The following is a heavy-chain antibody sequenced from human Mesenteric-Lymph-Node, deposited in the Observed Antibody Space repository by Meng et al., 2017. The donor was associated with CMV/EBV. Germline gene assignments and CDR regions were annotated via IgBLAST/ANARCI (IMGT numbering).Heavy chain of an antibody. J-gene: IGHJ4*02. V-gene: IGHV3-20*04. CDR2: INWNGGST. Sequence: GESLKISCAASGFTFDDYGMSWVRQAPGKGLEWVSGINWNGGSTGYADSVKGRFTISRDNAKNSLYLQMNSLRAEDTAVYYCATAPIYQLPDYWDQGTLVTVSS. D-gene: IGHD2-2*01. CDR3: ATAPIYQLPDY. CDR1: GFTFDDYG.